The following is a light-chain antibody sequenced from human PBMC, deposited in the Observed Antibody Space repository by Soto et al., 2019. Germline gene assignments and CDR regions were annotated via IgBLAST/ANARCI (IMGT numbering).Light chain of an antibody. J-gene: IGKJ2*01. CDR2: DAS. Sequence: EIVLTQSPGTLSLSPGERATLSCRASQSISSNYLAWYQQKPGQAPRLLIYDASSRATGIPDRFSGSGSGTDFTLTISRLEPEDFVVYYCQHYGGSPPNTFGQGTKLEIK. V-gene: IGKV3-20*01. CDR3: QHYGGSPPNT. CDR1: QSISSNY.